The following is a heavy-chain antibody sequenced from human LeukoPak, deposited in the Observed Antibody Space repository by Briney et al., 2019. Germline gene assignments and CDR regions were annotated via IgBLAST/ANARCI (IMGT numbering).Heavy chain of an antibody. CDR3: ARSPYSSGWFFDY. V-gene: IGHV5-51*01. Sequence: GESLKISCRGSGYNSANYWIGWVRQMPGKGLEWLGIIYPRDSDTRYSPSFQGQVTISADKSISTAYLQWSSLKASDTAMYYCARSPYSSGWFFDYWGQGTLVTVSS. CDR1: GYNSANYW. D-gene: IGHD6-19*01. CDR2: IYPRDSDT. J-gene: IGHJ4*02.